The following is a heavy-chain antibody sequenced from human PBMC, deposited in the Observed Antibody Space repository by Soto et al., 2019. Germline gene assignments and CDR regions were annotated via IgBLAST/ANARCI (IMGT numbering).Heavy chain of an antibody. V-gene: IGHV3-23*01. D-gene: IGHD2-15*01. J-gene: IGHJ4*02. Sequence: GGSLRLSCAASGFTFSSYAMSWVRQAPGKGLEWVSAISGSGGSTYYADSVKGRFTISRDNSKNTLYLQMNSLRAEDTAVYYCANPFRVVVAATVSPSYWGQGTLVTVSS. CDR2: ISGSGGST. CDR1: GFTFSSYA. CDR3: ANPFRVVVAATVSPSY.